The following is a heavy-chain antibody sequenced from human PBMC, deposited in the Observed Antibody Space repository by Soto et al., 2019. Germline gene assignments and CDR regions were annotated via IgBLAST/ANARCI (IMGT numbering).Heavy chain of an antibody. V-gene: IGHV4-31*03. Sequence: SETLSLTCTVSGGSINSGGYHWSWIRQHPGKGLEWVGHIYYSGSTSYNPSLKSRLTISRDTSKNQFSLLLTSVTVADTAVYYCARRPPVTTVGYDYWGQGTLVTVSS. J-gene: IGHJ4*02. CDR1: GGSINSGGYH. D-gene: IGHD4-17*01. CDR3: ARRPPVTTVGYDY. CDR2: IYYSGST.